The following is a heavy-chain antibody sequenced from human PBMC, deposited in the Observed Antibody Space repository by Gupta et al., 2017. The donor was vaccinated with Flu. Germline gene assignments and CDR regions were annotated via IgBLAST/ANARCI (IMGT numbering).Heavy chain of an antibody. CDR1: GFIFNDYY. CDR2: ITGSISRP. J-gene: IGHJ4*02. Sequence: QVQLAESGGGVVKPGGSLTLPCKASGFIFNDYYMAWVRQASVQGLEWIASITGSISRPDHAHSLKGLFTIYKDNARNSVFLEMNSLRVDATAVYYCVRDHSDSLSGFAEFDYWGQGTHFSVSA. D-gene: IGHD3-3*01. V-gene: IGHV3-11*05. CDR3: VRDHSDSLSGFAEFDY.